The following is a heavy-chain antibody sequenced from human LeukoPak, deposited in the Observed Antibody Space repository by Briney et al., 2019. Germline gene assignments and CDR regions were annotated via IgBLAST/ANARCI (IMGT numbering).Heavy chain of an antibody. CDR1: GYTFTSYD. Sequence: GASVKVSCKASGYTFTSYDINWVRQATGQGLEWMGWMNPNSGNTGYAQKFQGRVTMTRNTSISTAYMELSSLRSEDTAVHYCARGHRVTDAFDIWGQGTMVTVSS. CDR2: MNPNSGNT. V-gene: IGHV1-8*01. D-gene: IGHD2-21*02. J-gene: IGHJ3*02. CDR3: ARGHRVTDAFDI.